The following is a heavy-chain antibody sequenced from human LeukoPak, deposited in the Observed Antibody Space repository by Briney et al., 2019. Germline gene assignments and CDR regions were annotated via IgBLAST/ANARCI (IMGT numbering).Heavy chain of an antibody. J-gene: IGHJ4*02. D-gene: IGHD3-3*01. CDR2: IYYSGST. Sequence: SETLSLTCTVSGGSISSYYWSWIRQPPGKALEWIGYIYYSGSTNYNPSLKSRVTISVDTSKNQFSLKPSSVTAADTAVYCCARMRTLWSGYSFDYWGQGTLVTVSS. CDR1: GGSISSYY. V-gene: IGHV4-59*01. CDR3: ARMRTLWSGYSFDY.